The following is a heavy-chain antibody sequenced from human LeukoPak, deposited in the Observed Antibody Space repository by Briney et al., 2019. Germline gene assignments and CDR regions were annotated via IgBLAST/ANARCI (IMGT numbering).Heavy chain of an antibody. V-gene: IGHV1-2*02. Sequence: ASVKVSCKASGYTFTGYYMHWVRQAPGQGLEWMGWINPNSGGTNYAQKFQGRVTMTMDTSISTAYMELSRLRSDDTAVYYCARKGGGITPLFDYWGQGTLVTVSS. CDR3: ARKGGGITPLFDY. D-gene: IGHD1-7*01. CDR1: GYTFTGYY. CDR2: INPNSGGT. J-gene: IGHJ4*02.